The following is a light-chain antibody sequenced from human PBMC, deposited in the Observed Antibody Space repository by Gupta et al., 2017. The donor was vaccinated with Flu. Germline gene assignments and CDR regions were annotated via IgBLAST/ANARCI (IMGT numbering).Light chain of an antibody. Sequence: ERATLSCRASQSVSSNLAWYQHKPGQAPRLLIYDASTRATGIPARFSGSGSGTEFTLTIGSLQSEDFAVYYCQQYNSWPPITFGPGTKVDIK. CDR3: QQYNSWPPIT. CDR1: QSVSSN. J-gene: IGKJ3*01. V-gene: IGKV3D-15*01. CDR2: DAS.